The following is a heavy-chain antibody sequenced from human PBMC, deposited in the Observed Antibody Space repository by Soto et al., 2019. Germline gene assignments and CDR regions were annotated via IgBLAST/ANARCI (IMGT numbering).Heavy chain of an antibody. CDR3: ARSHDDSVGYFDY. D-gene: IGHD2-21*02. CDR2: IISYNGNT. CDR1: GYTFTSYD. Sequence: ASVKVSCKASGYTFTSYDISWVRQAPGQGLEWMGWIISYNGNTNYAQKFQGRVTMTTDSSTSTAYVELRSLRSDDTAVYYCARSHDDSVGYFDYWGQGTLVTVSS. V-gene: IGHV1-18*01. J-gene: IGHJ4*02.